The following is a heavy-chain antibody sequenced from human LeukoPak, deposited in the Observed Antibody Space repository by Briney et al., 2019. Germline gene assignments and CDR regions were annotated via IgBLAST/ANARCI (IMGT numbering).Heavy chain of an antibody. CDR1: GYPFDNFG. CDR3: ARDRVGGDLTGVSLY. CDR2: ISAYNGDT. Sequence: ASVKVSCKASGYPFDNFGLTWVRQAPGQGLEWMGWISAYNGDTHYAQKFRGRLTLTTETSTSTAYLELRSLKSDDTAVYYCARDRVGGDLTGVSLYWGQGTLVTVSS. V-gene: IGHV1-18*01. J-gene: IGHJ4*01. D-gene: IGHD4-17*01.